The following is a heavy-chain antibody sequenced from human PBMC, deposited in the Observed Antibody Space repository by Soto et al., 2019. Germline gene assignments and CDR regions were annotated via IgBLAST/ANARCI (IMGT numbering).Heavy chain of an antibody. CDR3: AKDDSYYDILTGYYL. J-gene: IGHJ5*02. Sequence: AGGSLRLSCAASGFTFSSYAMSWVRQAPGKGLEWVSAISGSGGSTYYADSVKGRFTISRDNSKNTLYLQMNSLRAEDTAVYYCAKDDSYYDILTGYYLWGQGTLVTVSS. D-gene: IGHD3-9*01. CDR2: ISGSGGST. V-gene: IGHV3-23*01. CDR1: GFTFSSYA.